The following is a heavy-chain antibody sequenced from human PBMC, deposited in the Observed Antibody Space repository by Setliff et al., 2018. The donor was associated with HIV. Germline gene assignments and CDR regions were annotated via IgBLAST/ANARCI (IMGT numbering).Heavy chain of an antibody. J-gene: IGHJ3*01. V-gene: IGHV3-72*01. CDR1: GFTFSSYS. Sequence: GGSLRLSCAASGFTFSSYSMNWVRQAPGKGLEWVGRTTNKADSYNTNYAASVKGRFTIARDDSKKSLYLQMTNLRAEDTAFYYCTNKPESFNSFEVWGQGTVVTVSS. CDR3: TNKPESFNSFEV. CDR2: TTNKADSYNT.